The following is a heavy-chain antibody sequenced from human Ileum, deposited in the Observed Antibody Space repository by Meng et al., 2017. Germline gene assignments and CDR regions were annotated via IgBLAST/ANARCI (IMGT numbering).Heavy chain of an antibody. J-gene: IGHJ4*02. D-gene: IGHD3-10*01. CDR3: VRDNYGPDY. Sequence: VQLVESGGGLVQSGWSLRLSCAASGFIFNNYQMHWLRQAPGEGLVWVSRLHGDGSGPIYADSVKGRFTISRDNAKNTLDLQMDSLRLDDTAVYYCVRDNYGPDYWGQGTLVTVSS. CDR2: LHGDGSGP. V-gene: IGHV3-74*01. CDR1: GFIFNNYQ.